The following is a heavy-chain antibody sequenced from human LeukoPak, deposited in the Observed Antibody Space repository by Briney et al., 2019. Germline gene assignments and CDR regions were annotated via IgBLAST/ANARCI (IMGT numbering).Heavy chain of an antibody. CDR2: IYSGGST. J-gene: IGHJ3*02. CDR3: ARDGEWDSSSSWSLDAFDI. Sequence: GGSLRLSCAASGFTVSSNYMSWVRQAPGKGLEWVSVIYSGGSTYYADSVKGRFTISRDNSKNTLYLQMNSLRAEDTAVYYCARDGEWDSSSSWSLDAFDIWGQGTMVTVSS. V-gene: IGHV3-53*01. D-gene: IGHD6-13*01. CDR1: GFTVSSNY.